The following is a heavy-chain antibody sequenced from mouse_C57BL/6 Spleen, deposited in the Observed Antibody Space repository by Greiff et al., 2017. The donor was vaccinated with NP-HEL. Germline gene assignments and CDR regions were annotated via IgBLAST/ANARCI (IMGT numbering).Heavy chain of an antibody. CDR3: ASYYSNYVFDY. D-gene: IGHD2-5*01. V-gene: IGHV1-82*01. CDR1: GYAFSSSW. J-gene: IGHJ2*01. Sequence: QVQLQQSGPELVKPGASFPLSFPASGYAFSSSWMNWVKQRPGKGLEWIGRIYPGDGDPPWKGKFKGKATLTADKSSSTAYMQLSSLTSEDSAVYFCASYYSNYVFDYWGQGTTLTVSS. CDR2: IYPGDGDP.